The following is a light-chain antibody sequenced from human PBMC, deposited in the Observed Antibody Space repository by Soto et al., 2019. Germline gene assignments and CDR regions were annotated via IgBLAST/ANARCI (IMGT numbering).Light chain of an antibody. CDR1: QSINTW. Sequence: DIQMTQSPSTLSASVGDRVNITCRASQSINTWLAWYQQKPGKVPKLLIFKASSLQSGVPSRFSGSGSGTDFTLTISSLQPDDFATYYCQQYNPSSRTFGQGTKVDIK. CDR2: KAS. V-gene: IGKV1-5*03. J-gene: IGKJ1*01. CDR3: QQYNPSSRT.